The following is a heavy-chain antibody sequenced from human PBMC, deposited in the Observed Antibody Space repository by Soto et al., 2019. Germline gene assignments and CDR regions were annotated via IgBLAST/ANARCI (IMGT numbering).Heavy chain of an antibody. J-gene: IGHJ4*02. CDR1: GYTFTNYG. CDR2: INTYNGNT. Sequence: QVQLVQSGAEVKKPGASVKVSCKASGYTFTNYGVTWVRQAPGQGLEWMGWINTYNGNTNSAQKFQRRVTMTTDTSTSTAYMELRSLRSDDTAVYYCAKVQEKWSKFFDYWAQGTLVTVSS. V-gene: IGHV1-18*01. D-gene: IGHD2-15*01. CDR3: AKVQEKWSKFFDY.